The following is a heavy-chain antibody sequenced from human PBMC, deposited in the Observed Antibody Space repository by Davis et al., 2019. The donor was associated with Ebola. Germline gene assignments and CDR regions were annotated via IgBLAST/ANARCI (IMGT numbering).Heavy chain of an antibody. Sequence: GESLKISCAASGFTFSGSAMQWVRQASGKGLEWVGRIRSKANSYATAYAASVKGRFTISRDDSKNTAYLQMNSLKTEDTAVYYCSGSGGSNDYWGQGTLVTVSS. CDR3: SGSGGSNDY. D-gene: IGHD1-26*01. CDR1: GFTFSGSA. V-gene: IGHV3-73*01. J-gene: IGHJ4*02. CDR2: IRSKANSYAT.